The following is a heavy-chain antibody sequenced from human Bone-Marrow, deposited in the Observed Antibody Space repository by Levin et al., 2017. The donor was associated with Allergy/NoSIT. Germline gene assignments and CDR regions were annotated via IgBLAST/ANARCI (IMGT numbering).Heavy chain of an antibody. CDR3: AKGFYDTYTYPPDAFDI. Sequence: TGGSLRLSCAASGFTFNSYAMSWVRQAPGKGLEWVSTFSLSGGSTYYADSVRGRFSISRDNSKNTLYLQMNSLRAEDTAVYYCAKGFYDTYTYPPDAFDIWGQGTMVTVSS. D-gene: IGHD2/OR15-2a*01. CDR1: GFTFNSYA. CDR2: FSLSGGST. J-gene: IGHJ3*02. V-gene: IGHV3-23*01.